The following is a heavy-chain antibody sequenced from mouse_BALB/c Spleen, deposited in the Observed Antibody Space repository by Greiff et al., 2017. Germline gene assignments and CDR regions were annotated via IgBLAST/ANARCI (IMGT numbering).Heavy chain of an antibody. Sequence: EVQGVESGGGLVQPGGSRKLSCAASGFTFSSFGMHWVRQAPEKGLEWVAYISSGSSTIYYADTVKGRFTISRDNPKNTLFLQMTSLRSEDTAMYYCARRRDWYFDVWGAGTTVTVSS. CDR3: ARRRDWYFDV. CDR1: GFTFSSFG. V-gene: IGHV5-17*02. CDR2: ISSGSSTI. J-gene: IGHJ1*01.